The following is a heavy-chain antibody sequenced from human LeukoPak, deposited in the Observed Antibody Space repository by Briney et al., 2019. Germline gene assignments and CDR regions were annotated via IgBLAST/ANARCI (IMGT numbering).Heavy chain of an antibody. CDR3: AQRESGSYFDY. CDR2: IIPIFGTA. Sequence: SVKVSCKASGGTFSSYAISWVRQAPGQGLEWMGGIIPIFGTANYAQKFQGRVTITADKSTRTAHMKLSSLRSEDTAVYYCAQRESGSYFDYWGQGTLVTVSS. D-gene: IGHD3-10*01. V-gene: IGHV1-69*06. CDR1: GGTFSSYA. J-gene: IGHJ4*02.